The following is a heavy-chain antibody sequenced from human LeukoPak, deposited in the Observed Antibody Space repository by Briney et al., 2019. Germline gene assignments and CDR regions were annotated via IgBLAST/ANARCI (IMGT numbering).Heavy chain of an antibody. Sequence: GESLRLSCAASGFTFSSYSMNWVRQAPGKGLEWVSSISSSSSYIYYADSVKGRFTISRDNAKNSLYLQMNSLRAEDTAVYYCARDGDYDFWSGYSPDYYGMDVWGQGTTVTVSS. CDR1: GFTFSSYS. CDR3: ARDGDYDFWSGYSPDYYGMDV. V-gene: IGHV3-21*01. D-gene: IGHD3-3*01. J-gene: IGHJ6*02. CDR2: ISSSSSYI.